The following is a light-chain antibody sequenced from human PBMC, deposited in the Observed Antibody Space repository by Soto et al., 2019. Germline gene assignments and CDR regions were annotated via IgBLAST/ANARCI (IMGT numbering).Light chain of an antibody. Sequence: DIQMTQSPSTLSASVGDRVTITCRASQSISSWLAWYQQKPGKAPKLLIYDASSLESGVPSRFSGSRSGTEFTLTISILQPDDFETYYCQQYNSYSRTFGPGTNVDIK. CDR1: QSISSW. CDR2: DAS. CDR3: QQYNSYSRT. J-gene: IGKJ3*01. V-gene: IGKV1-5*01.